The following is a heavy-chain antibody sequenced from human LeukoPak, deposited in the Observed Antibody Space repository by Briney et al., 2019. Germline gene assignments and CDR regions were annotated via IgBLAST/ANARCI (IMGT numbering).Heavy chain of an antibody. CDR3: ARALKRGPDY. V-gene: IGHV3-21*01. CDR1: GFTFSSYS. CDR2: ISSSSSYI. J-gene: IGHJ4*02. D-gene: IGHD3-10*01. Sequence: PGGSLRLSCAASGFTFSSYSMNWVRQAPGKGLEWVSSISSSSSYIYYADSVKGRFTISRDNAKNSLYLQMNSLRAEDAAVYYCARALKRGPDYWGQGTLVTVSS.